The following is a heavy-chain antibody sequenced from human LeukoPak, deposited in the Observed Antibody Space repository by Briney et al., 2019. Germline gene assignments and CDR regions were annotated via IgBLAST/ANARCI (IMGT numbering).Heavy chain of an antibody. Sequence: PGGSLRLSCAASGFTFSSYAMTSVRPAPGKGLEWVSVVSGSGADTYYGDSVKGRFTISRDTSKNTLYLQMNSLRAEDTAVYYCARGKSTSCYAGLDYWGQGTLVTVSS. J-gene: IGHJ4*02. D-gene: IGHD2-2*01. V-gene: IGHV3-23*01. CDR2: VSGSGADT. CDR1: GFTFSSYA. CDR3: ARGKSTSCYAGLDY.